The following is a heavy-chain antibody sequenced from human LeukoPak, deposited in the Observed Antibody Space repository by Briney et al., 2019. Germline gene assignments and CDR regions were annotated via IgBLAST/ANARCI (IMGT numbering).Heavy chain of an antibody. J-gene: IGHJ3*02. CDR1: GGSISSYY. CDR2: IYTSGST. V-gene: IGHV4-4*07. Sequence: SETLSLTCTVSGGSISSYYWSWIRQPAGKGLEWIGRIYTSGSTNYNPSLKSRVTMSVDTSKNQFSLKLSSVTAADTAVYYCSGSYWSDHAFDIWGQGTMDTVSS. D-gene: IGHD3-10*01. CDR3: SGSYWSDHAFDI.